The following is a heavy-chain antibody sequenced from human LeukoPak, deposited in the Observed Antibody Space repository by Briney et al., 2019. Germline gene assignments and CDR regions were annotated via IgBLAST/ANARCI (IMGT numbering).Heavy chain of an antibody. D-gene: IGHD3-10*01. J-gene: IGHJ4*02. CDR3: ARDDRSYYNS. CDR2: INPNSGGT. V-gene: IGHV1-2*02. Sequence: ASVKVSCKASGYTFRSFGISWVRQAPGQGLEWMGWINPNSGGTNYAQKFQGRVTMTRDTSISTAYMELSRLRSDDTAVYYCARDDRSYYNSWGQGTLVTVSS. CDR1: GYTFRSFG.